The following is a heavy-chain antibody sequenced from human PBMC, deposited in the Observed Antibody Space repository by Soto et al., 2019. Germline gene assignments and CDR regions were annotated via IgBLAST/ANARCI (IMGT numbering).Heavy chain of an antibody. CDR3: ARGGVAAAGQGALSFYYYYGMDV. Sequence: EVQLVESGGGLVQPGGSLRLSCAASGFTFSSYDMHWVRQATGKGLEWVSAIGTAGDTYYPGSVKGRFTISRENAKNSLYLQMNSLRAEDTAVYYCARGGVAAAGQGALSFYYYYGMDVCGHGTTVTVSS. J-gene: IGHJ6*02. D-gene: IGHD6-13*01. CDR2: IGTAGDT. V-gene: IGHV3-13*01. CDR1: GFTFSSYD.